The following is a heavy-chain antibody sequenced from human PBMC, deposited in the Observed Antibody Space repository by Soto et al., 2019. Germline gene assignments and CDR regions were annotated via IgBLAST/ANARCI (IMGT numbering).Heavy chain of an antibody. CDR2: IIPIFGTA. V-gene: IGHV1-69*01. D-gene: IGHD2-2*02. Sequence: QVQLVQSGAEVKKPGSSVKVSCKASGGTFSSYAISWVRQAPGQGLEWMGGIIPIFGTANYAQKFQGRVTITADGSTSTAYMELSSLRSEDTAVYYCARKYCSSTSCYSSPYYYYGMDVWGQGTTVTVSS. CDR3: ARKYCSSTSCYSSPYYYYGMDV. J-gene: IGHJ6*02. CDR1: GGTFSSYA.